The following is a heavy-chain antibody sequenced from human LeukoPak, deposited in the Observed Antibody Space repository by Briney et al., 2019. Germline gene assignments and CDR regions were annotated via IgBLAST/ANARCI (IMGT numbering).Heavy chain of an antibody. V-gene: IGHV3-30-3*01. Sequence: RSLRLSCAASGFTFSDYAIHWVRQAPGKGLEWVSVISNVGGSKHYADSVKGRFTISRDNSKNTLLLQMNSLRPEDTAVYYCAREDPSGYGSVDYWGQGTLVTVSS. CDR3: AREDPSGYGSVDY. D-gene: IGHD3-10*01. J-gene: IGHJ4*02. CDR2: ISNVGGSK. CDR1: GFTFSDYA.